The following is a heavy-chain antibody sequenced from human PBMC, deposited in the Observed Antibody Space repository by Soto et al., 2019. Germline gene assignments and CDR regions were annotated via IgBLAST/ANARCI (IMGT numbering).Heavy chain of an antibody. CDR2: IRGETNGGTA. J-gene: IGHJ4*02. D-gene: IGHD3-22*01. CDR1: GFNFSNYS. V-gene: IGHV3-49*02. Sequence: LRLSCTGSGFNFSNYSLTWVRQAPGKGLEWVGFIRGETNGGTADYAASLKGRITISRDDSKSIAYLEINSLQTEDTAVYYCTRYYYESSGYYVYWGQGTLVTVSS. CDR3: TRYYYESSGYYVY.